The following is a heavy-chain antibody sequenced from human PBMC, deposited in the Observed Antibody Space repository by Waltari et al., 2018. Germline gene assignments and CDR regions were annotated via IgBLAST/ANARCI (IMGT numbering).Heavy chain of an antibody. CDR3: ARLEQWRRGWFDP. V-gene: IGHV4-38-2*01. Sequence: QVQLQESGPGLVKPSETLSLTCAVSGYSISSGYYWGWLRQPPGKGLEWIGSIYHSGSTYYNPSLKSRVTISVDTSKNQFSLKLSSVTAADTAVYYCARLEQWRRGWFDPWGQGTLVTVSS. CDR2: IYHSGST. J-gene: IGHJ5*02. D-gene: IGHD6-19*01. CDR1: GYSISSGYY.